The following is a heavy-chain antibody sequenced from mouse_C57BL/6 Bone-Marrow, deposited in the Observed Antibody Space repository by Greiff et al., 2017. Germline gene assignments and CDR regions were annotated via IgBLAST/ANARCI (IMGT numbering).Heavy chain of an antibody. CDR2: INPNYGTT. V-gene: IGHV1-39*01. Sequence: VQLQQSVPELVKPGASEQISCKASGYSFTDYNMNLVKQSNGKSLEWIGVINPNYGTTSYNQKFKGKATLTVDQSSSTAYMQLNSLTSEDSAVYYCARWNYGLYWYFDVWGTGTTVTVSS. J-gene: IGHJ1*03. D-gene: IGHD1-1*02. CDR1: GYSFTDYN. CDR3: ARWNYGLYWYFDV.